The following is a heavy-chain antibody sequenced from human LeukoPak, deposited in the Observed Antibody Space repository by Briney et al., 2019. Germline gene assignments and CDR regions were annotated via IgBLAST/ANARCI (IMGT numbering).Heavy chain of an antibody. D-gene: IGHD3-3*01. CDR1: GYTFTSYG. CDR2: ISAYNGNT. V-gene: IGHV1-18*01. Sequence: ASVKVSCKASGYTFTSYGISWVRQAPGQGLEWMGWISAYNGNTNYAQKLQGRVTMTTDTSTSTAYMELRSLRSDDTAVYYCARDQAYYDFWSGYYLYYFDYWGQGTLVTVSS. CDR3: ARDQAYYDFWSGYYLYYFDY. J-gene: IGHJ4*02.